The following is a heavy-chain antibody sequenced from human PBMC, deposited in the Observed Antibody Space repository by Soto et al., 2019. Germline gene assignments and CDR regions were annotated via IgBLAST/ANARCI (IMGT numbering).Heavy chain of an antibody. Sequence: LVESGGGVAQPGRSLRLSCATSGFSFGPSGMHWVRQAPGKGLEWVAIIWNDGSTTYYADSVRDRFTISRDNSKNTLYLQMNSLRDEDTAVYYWARDGSHYDVDYWGQGTLVTVSS. D-gene: IGHD4-4*01. CDR2: IWNDGSTT. V-gene: IGHV3-33*01. J-gene: IGHJ4*02. CDR1: GFSFGPSG. CDR3: ARDGSHYDVDY.